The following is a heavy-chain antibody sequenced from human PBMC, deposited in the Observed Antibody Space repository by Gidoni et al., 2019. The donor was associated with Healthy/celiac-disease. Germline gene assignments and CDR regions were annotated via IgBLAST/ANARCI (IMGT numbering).Heavy chain of an antibody. V-gene: IGHV3-30*01. Sequence: QVQLVESGGGVVQPGRSLRLSCAASGFTFSSYAMHWVRQAPGKGLEWVAVISYDGSNKYYADSVKGRFTISRDNSKNTLYLQMNSLRAEDTAVYYCARDRAVLLWFGELSVWGQGTLVTVSS. D-gene: IGHD3-10*01. J-gene: IGHJ4*02. CDR2: ISYDGSNK. CDR3: ARDRAVLLWFGELSV. CDR1: GFTFSSYA.